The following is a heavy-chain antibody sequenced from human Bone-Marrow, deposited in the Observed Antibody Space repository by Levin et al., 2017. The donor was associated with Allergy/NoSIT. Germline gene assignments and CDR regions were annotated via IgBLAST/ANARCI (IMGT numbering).Heavy chain of an antibody. CDR3: ARASSEYGLYYYGMDV. J-gene: IGHJ6*02. CDR2: INSDGSSR. Sequence: LSLTCAGTGVTFRNYWMHWVRQTPGKGLVWLSRINSDGSSRDYADSVKGRFTISRDNAKDTLYLQMNSLRADDSAVYYCARASSEYGLYYYGMDVWGQGTTVTVSS. CDR1: GVTFRNYW. D-gene: IGHD4-17*01. V-gene: IGHV3-74*01.